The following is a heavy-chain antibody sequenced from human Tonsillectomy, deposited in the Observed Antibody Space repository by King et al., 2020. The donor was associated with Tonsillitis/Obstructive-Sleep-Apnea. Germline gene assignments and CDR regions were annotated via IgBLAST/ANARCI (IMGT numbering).Heavy chain of an antibody. Sequence: VQLVESGGTLVQPGGSLRLSCVASGFTFSSYWMSWVRQAPGKGLEWVANIKQDGSEKYYVDSVKGRFTISRDNAKNSLYLQMNSLRAEDTAVYYCAREGKVGVIDAFDIWGQGTMVTVSS. D-gene: IGHD1-26*01. CDR2: IKQDGSEK. J-gene: IGHJ3*02. CDR1: GFTFSSYW. CDR3: AREGKVGVIDAFDI. V-gene: IGHV3-7*04.